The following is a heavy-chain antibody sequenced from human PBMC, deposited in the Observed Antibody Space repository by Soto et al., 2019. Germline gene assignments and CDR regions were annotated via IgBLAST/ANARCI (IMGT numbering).Heavy chain of an antibody. J-gene: IGHJ4*02. V-gene: IGHV3-23*01. D-gene: IGHD2-2*01. Sequence: EVQLLESGGGLLQPGGSLRLSCAASGFTFNNYAMSWVRQAPGKGLEWVSSINNGGDNIYYADSVKGRFTISRDNFKSTLYLQMNSLRAEDTAVYYCAKTFLARYCSSSICYDPADYFDYWGQGTLVTVSS. CDR3: AKTFLARYCSSSICYDPADYFDY. CDR2: INNGGDNI. CDR1: GFTFNNYA.